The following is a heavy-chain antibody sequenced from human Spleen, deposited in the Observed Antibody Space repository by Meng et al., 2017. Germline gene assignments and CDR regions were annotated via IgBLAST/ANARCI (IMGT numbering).Heavy chain of an antibody. J-gene: IGHJ4*02. CDR3: TRRDY. V-gene: IGHV3-7*01. CDR2: IKQDGSEK. CDR1: GFSFSDYW. Sequence: GESLKISCRASGFSFSDYWMSWVRQAPGKGLEWVANIKQDGSEKYYVDSVKGRFTISRDNARNSLSLQLNSLRAEDTAVYYCTRRDYWGQGTLVTVSS.